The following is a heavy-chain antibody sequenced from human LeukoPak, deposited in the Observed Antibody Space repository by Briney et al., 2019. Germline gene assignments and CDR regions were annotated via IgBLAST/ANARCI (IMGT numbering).Heavy chain of an antibody. V-gene: IGHV1-18*01. CDR2: VSAHADDT. Sequence: ASVKVSCKXSGYTFTNYGISWVRQAPGQGLEWMGWVSAHADDTNYVQKFRGRITMTTDTSTSTAYVELRSLRSDDTAVYYCARDCIGCLGFDYWGQGTLVTVSS. CDR1: GYTFTNYG. CDR3: ARDCIGCLGFDY. D-gene: IGHD5/OR15-5a*01. J-gene: IGHJ4*02.